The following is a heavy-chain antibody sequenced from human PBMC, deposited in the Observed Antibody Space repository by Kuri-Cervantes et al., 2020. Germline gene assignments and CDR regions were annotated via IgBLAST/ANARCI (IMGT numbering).Heavy chain of an antibody. J-gene: IGHJ4*02. CDR1: GYTFTSYG. V-gene: IGHV1-18*01. D-gene: IGHD2-2*01. Sequence: ASVKVSCKASGYTFTSYGISWVRQAPGQGLEWMGWISAYNGNTNYAQKPQGRVTMTTDASTSTAYMELRSLRSDDTAVYYCARIGYCSSTSCYDYWGQGTLVTVSS. CDR3: ARIGYCSSTSCYDY. CDR2: ISAYNGNT.